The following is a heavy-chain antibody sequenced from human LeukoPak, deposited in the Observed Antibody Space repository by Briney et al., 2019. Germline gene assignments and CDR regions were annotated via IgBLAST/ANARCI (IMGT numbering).Heavy chain of an antibody. J-gene: IGHJ4*02. CDR3: ARRGVVVADRGLT. Sequence: PSETLSLTCAVYGGSFSHYYWSWIRQSPGMGLEWIGEINDSGTINYNPSLMSRVTISVDKSKNQFSLKLSSATAADTAVYYCARRGVVVADRGLTWGQGTLVTVSS. V-gene: IGHV4-34*01. CDR2: INDSGTI. D-gene: IGHD6-19*01. CDR1: GGSFSHYY.